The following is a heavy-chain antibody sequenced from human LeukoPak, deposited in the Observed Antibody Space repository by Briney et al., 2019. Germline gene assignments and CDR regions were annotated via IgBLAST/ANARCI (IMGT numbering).Heavy chain of an antibody. CDR2: MYHSGFT. Sequence: PSENLSRTCTVSGYSIGTGYYWGWIRQPPGKTLEWIGSMYHSGFTYYNPSLKSRVTISMDTSKNQFSLKLSSVTAADTAFYYCAGKYYFDSSGYFYVDYWGQGALATVSS. V-gene: IGHV4-38-2*02. CDR3: AGKYYFDSSGYFYVDY. D-gene: IGHD3-22*01. J-gene: IGHJ4*02. CDR1: GYSIGTGYY.